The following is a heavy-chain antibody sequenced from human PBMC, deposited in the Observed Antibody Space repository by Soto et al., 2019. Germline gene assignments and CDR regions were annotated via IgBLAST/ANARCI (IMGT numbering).Heavy chain of an antibody. V-gene: IGHV4-59*01. CDR1: GGSISSYY. CDR2: IYYSGST. CDR3: ARVQPPYDYGSGSIGGMDG. Sequence: PSENLSLSCTVSGGSISSYYWSWIRQPPGKGLEWIGYIYYSGSTNYNPSLKSRVTISVDTSKNQFSLKLSSVTAADTAVYYCARVQPPYDYGSGSIGGMDGWGKGNTVT. J-gene: IGHJ6*04. D-gene: IGHD3-10*01.